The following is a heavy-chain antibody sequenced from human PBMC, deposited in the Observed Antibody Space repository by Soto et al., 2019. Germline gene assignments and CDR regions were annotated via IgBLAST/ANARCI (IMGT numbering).Heavy chain of an antibody. J-gene: IGHJ4*02. CDR3: ARDRGDYGDFN. D-gene: IGHD4-17*01. CDR2: IIPILGIA. Sequence: QVQLVQSGAEVKKPGSSVKVSCKASGGTFSSYTISWVRQAPGQGLEWMGRIIPILGIANYAQKFQGRATITAAKSSSTADMELSSLRSVDTGVYYRARDRGDYGDFNGGQGTLVTVSS. V-gene: IGHV1-69*08. CDR1: GGTFSSYT.